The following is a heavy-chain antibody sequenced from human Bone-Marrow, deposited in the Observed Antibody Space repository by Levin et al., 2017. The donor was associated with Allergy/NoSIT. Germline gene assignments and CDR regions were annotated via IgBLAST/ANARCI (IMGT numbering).Heavy chain of an antibody. CDR1: GYTFTSYG. D-gene: IGHD3-22*01. CDR3: ARGGQYYYDSSGYYYPSDY. J-gene: IGHJ4*02. CDR2: ISAYNGNT. V-gene: IGHV1-18*01. Sequence: ASVKVSCKASGYTFTSYGISWVRQAPGQGLEWMGWISAYNGNTNYAQKLQGRVTMTTDTSTSTAYMELRSLRSDDTAVYYCARGGQYYYDSSGYYYPSDYWGQGTLVTVSS.